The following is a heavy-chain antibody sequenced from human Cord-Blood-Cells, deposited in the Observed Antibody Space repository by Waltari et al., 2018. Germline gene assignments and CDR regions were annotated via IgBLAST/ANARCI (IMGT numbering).Heavy chain of an antibody. V-gene: IGHV4-34*01. D-gene: IGHD6-13*01. J-gene: IGHJ4*02. CDR2: INHSGST. CDR3: NGAPPSSISWYYPGY. CDR1: GGSFSGYY. Sequence: QVQLQQWGAGLLKPSETLSLTCAVYGGSFSGYYWSWIRQPPGKGLEWIGEINHSGSTNYNPSLKSRVTISVDTSKNQFSLKLSSVTAADTAVYYCNGAPPSSISWYYPGYWGQGTLVTVSS.